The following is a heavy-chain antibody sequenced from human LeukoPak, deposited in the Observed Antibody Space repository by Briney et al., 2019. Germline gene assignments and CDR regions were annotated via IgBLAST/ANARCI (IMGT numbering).Heavy chain of an antibody. CDR3: ARHLSGVTGYTYGRGIDY. D-gene: IGHD5-18*01. CDR1: GFTFSSYG. V-gene: IGHV3-30*02. CDR2: IRFDGSNK. J-gene: IGHJ4*02. Sequence: GGSLRLSCAASGFTFSSYGLHWVRQAPGKGLEWVAFIRFDGSNKYYADSVKGRFTISRDNPKNTLYLQMNSLRAEDTAIYYCARHLSGVTGYTYGRGIDYWGQGTLVTVSS.